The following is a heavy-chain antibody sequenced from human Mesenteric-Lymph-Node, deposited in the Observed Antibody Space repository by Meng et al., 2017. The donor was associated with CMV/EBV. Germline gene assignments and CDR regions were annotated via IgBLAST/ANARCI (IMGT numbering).Heavy chain of an antibody. CDR2: INQDGSEK. CDR1: GFTFSNLW. J-gene: IGHJ4*02. V-gene: IGHV3-7*01. Sequence: GGSLRLSCAASGFTFSNLWMTWVRQAPGKGLERVAHINQDGSEKYYVDSVKGRFTISRDNAKNSLCLQMNSLRAEDTAIYYCVRALGRPLDSWGQGTLVTVSS. CDR3: VRALGRPLDS.